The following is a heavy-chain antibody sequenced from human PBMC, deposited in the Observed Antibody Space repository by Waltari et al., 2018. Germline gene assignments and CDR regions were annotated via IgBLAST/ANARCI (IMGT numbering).Heavy chain of an antibody. V-gene: IGHV3-74*01. D-gene: IGHD3-3*01. CDR1: GFAFSSYW. J-gene: IGHJ4*02. CDR3: ARVKFLEWLPQPAVLDY. CDR2: VNRCGSGM. Sequence: EVQLVESGGGLVQPGGSLRLSCAASGFAFSSYWMHWVRQAPGKGLVWGARVNRCGSGMIYADSVKGRFTISRDNAKNTLHLQMNSLRVEDTAVYYCARVKFLEWLPQPAVLDYWGQGSLVIVSS.